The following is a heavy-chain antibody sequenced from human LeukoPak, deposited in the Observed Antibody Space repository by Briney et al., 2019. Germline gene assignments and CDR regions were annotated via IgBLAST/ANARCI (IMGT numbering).Heavy chain of an antibody. Sequence: GGSLRLSSAASGFTFRNHWMHWVRQTPGKGLVWVSRISSDGSSTTYADSVKGRFTISRDNAKNTLYLQMNNLRAEDTAMYYCARDQRVTGRPDIDYPRQGTLVIVSS. CDR2: ISSDGSST. CDR1: GFTFRNHW. J-gene: IGHJ4*02. CDR3: ARDQRVTGRPDIDY. V-gene: IGHV3-74*03. D-gene: IGHD6-6*01.